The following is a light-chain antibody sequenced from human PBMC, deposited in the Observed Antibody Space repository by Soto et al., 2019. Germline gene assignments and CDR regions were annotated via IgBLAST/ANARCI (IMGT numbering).Light chain of an antibody. V-gene: IGLV2-23*01. CDR1: SSDVGTYNL. Sequence: QSALTQPASVSGSPGQSITISCTGTSSDVGTYNLVSWYQQHPGKAPKVIIYGATERPSGVSSRFSGSKSGNTASLTISGLQAEDEADYYCCSYGGRNTYVFGTGTQLTVL. CDR2: GAT. CDR3: CSYGGRNTYV. J-gene: IGLJ1*01.